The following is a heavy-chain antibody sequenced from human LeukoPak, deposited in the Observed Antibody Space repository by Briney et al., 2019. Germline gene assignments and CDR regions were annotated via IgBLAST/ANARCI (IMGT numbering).Heavy chain of an antibody. V-gene: IGHV4-61*02. J-gene: IGHJ3*01. Sequence: PSETLSLTCTVSGGSISSGSYYGSWIRQPAGKGLEWIGRIYTSGSTNYNPSLKSRVTISVDTSKNQFSLKLSSVTAADTAVYFCASSATNTADFDVWGQGTMVTVSS. CDR3: ASSATNTADFDV. CDR2: IYTSGST. CDR1: GGSISSGSYY. D-gene: IGHD4-11*01.